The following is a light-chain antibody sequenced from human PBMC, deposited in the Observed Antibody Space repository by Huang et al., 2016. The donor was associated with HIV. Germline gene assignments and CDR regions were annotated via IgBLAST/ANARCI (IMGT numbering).Light chain of an antibody. CDR3: MQGTHWPPA. J-gene: IGKJ2*01. CDR1: QSLVHSDGDTY. CDR2: KVS. V-gene: IGKV2-30*02. Sequence: DVVMTQSPLSLPVTLGQPASISCRSSQSLVHSDGDTYLNWFQQRPGQSPRRLIHKVSNRDSGVPDRFSGIGSGTDFTLKISRVEAEDVGVYYCMQGTHWPPAFGQGTKLEIK.